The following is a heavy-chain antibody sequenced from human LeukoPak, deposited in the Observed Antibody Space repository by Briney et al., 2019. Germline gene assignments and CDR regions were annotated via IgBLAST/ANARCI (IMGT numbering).Heavy chain of an antibody. J-gene: IGHJ6*02. V-gene: IGHV4-30-4*01. D-gene: IGHD4-17*01. Sequence: SETLSLTCTVSGGSISSGDYYWSWIRQPPGKGLEWIGYIYYSGSTYYNPSPKSRVTISVDTSKNQFSLKLSSVTAADTAVYYCARGPYGDYEVYYGMDVWGQGTTVTVSS. CDR2: IYYSGST. CDR1: GGSISSGDYY. CDR3: ARGPYGDYEVYYGMDV.